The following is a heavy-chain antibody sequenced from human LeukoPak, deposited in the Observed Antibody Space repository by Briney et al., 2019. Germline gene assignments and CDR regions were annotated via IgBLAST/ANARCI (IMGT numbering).Heavy chain of an antibody. D-gene: IGHD2-15*01. CDR2: ISSSSSYI. CDR3: LFLGYCTDGTCYGGGY. J-gene: IGHJ4*02. CDR1: GFTFSSYS. V-gene: IGHV3-21*01. Sequence: PGGSLRLSCAASGFTFSSYSMNWVRQAPGKGLEWVSSISSSSSYIYYADSVKGRFTISRDNAKNSLYLQMNSLRAEDTAVYYCLFLGYCTDGTCYGGGYWGQGTMVTVSS.